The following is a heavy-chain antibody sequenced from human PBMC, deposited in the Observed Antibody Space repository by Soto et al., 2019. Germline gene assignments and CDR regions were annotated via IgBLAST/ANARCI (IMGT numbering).Heavy chain of an antibody. Sequence: ASVKVSCKASGYTFTSYDINWVRQATGQGLEWMGWMNPNSGNTGYAQKFQGRVTMTRNTSISTAYMELSSLRSGDTAAYYCARRNYVDYYYGMDVWGQGTTVTVS. D-gene: IGHD1-7*01. CDR2: MNPNSGNT. CDR3: ARRNYVDYYYGMDV. J-gene: IGHJ6*02. CDR1: GYTFTSYD. V-gene: IGHV1-8*01.